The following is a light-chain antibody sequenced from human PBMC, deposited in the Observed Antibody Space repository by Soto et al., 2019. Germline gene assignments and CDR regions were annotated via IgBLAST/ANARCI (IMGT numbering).Light chain of an antibody. Sequence: EILLTQSPGTLSLSPGERATLSCRASQSVSSTYLSWYQLKPGQAPRLLIYGASTRATGIPDRFRGRGSGTDFTLTISRLEPEDFAVYYCQQYGFSFRAFGQGTKV. V-gene: IGKV3-20*01. CDR1: QSVSSTY. J-gene: IGKJ1*01. CDR3: QQYGFSFRA. CDR2: GAS.